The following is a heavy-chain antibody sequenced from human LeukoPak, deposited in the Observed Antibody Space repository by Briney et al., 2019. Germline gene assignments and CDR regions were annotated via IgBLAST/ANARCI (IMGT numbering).Heavy chain of an antibody. J-gene: IGHJ4*02. CDR3: VKDGGNSHFDY. Sequence: GGSLRLSCAASGFPFSTYGMHWVRQAPGRGLEWVAFIWYDGNNKYYADSVKGRFTISRDNSKNTLYLQMNSLRVEDTAVYYCVKDGGNSHFDYWGQGTLVTVSS. D-gene: IGHD4-23*01. V-gene: IGHV3-30*02. CDR1: GFPFSTYG. CDR2: IWYDGNNK.